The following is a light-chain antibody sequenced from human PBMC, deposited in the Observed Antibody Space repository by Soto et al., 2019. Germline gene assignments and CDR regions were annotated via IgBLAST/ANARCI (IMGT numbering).Light chain of an antibody. J-gene: IGKJ5*01. CDR2: GAS. V-gene: IGKV3-15*01. Sequence: ILFTHSPCTLSLSPVEVSTLSCSASQSVSSSYLAWYQQKPGQAPRLLISGASTRATGVPDRFSGSESGTEFTLTISSLKSEDFAVYYCQQYHNWPRTFGQGTRMEIK. CDR3: QQYHNWPRT. CDR1: QSVSSSY.